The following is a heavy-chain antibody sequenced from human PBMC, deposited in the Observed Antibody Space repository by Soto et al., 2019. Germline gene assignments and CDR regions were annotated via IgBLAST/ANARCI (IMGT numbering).Heavy chain of an antibody. CDR3: AKGGSGWYGRNFDY. CDR1: GFTFSSYA. V-gene: IGHV3-23*04. D-gene: IGHD6-19*01. J-gene: IGHJ4*02. Sequence: EVQLVQSGAEVKKPGESLRISCAASGFTFSSYAMSWVRQAPGKGLEWVSAISGSGGSTYYADSVKGRFTISRDNSKNTLYLQMNSLRAEDTAVYYCAKGGSGWYGRNFDYWGQGTLVTVSS. CDR2: ISGSGGST.